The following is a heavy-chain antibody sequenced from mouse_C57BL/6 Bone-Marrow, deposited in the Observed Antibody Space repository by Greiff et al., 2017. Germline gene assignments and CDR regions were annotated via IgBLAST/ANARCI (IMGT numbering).Heavy chain of an antibody. Sequence: VQLQQSGAELVRPGASVTLSCKASGYTFTDYEMPWVKQTPVHGLAWIGAIDPETGGTAYNQKFNGKAILTAATSSSPAYMERRSLTSEDSAVYYSHKRWGTVVAYYFDYGGQGTTLTFSS. CDR3: HKRWGTVVAYYFDY. J-gene: IGHJ2*01. D-gene: IGHD1-1*01. CDR1: GYTFTDYE. CDR2: IDPETGGT. V-gene: IGHV1-15*01.